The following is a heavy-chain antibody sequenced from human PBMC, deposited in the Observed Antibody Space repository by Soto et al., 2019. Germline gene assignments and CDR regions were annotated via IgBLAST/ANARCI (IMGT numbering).Heavy chain of an antibody. CDR3: ARGQAFWTGYYRMPYYFDY. Sequence: PSETLSLTCTVSGGSRSSGSYYWSWIRQPPGKGLEYIGYLYYSGSTNYNPSLKRRVTISVDTPKNQFSLKLTSVTAADTAIYYCARGQAFWTGYYRMPYYFDYWGQGTLVTVSS. J-gene: IGHJ4*02. V-gene: IGHV4-61*01. CDR2: LYYSGST. CDR1: GGSRSSGSYY. D-gene: IGHD3-3*01.